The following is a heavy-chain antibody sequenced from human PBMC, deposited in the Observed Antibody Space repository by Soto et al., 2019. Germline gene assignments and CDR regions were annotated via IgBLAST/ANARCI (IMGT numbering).Heavy chain of an antibody. V-gene: IGHV4-39*01. CDR1: GGSISSSSYY. J-gene: IGHJ1*01. CDR2: IYYSGST. CDR3: AYGVCSGSRCYRKDFRH. Sequence: QLQLQESGPGLVKPSETLSLTCTVSGGSISSSSYYWGWIRQPPGKGLEWIGSIYYSGSTYYNPSLKSRVTISVDTSKNQFPLKRSSVTAAHTAVYYCAYGVCSGSRCYRKDFRHWGQGTLVTVSS. D-gene: IGHD2-15*01.